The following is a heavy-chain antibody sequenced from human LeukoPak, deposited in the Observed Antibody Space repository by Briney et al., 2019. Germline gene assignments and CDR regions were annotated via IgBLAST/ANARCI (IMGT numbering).Heavy chain of an antibody. J-gene: IGHJ6*03. Sequence: PGGSLRLSCAASGFTFSSYEMNWVRQAPGKGLEWVSYISSSGSTIYYAGSVKGRFTISRDNAKNSLYLQMNSLRAEDTAVYYCARVGWKYYYYMDVWGKGTTVTVSS. CDR1: GFTFSSYE. CDR3: ARVGWKYYYYMDV. CDR2: ISSSGSTI. D-gene: IGHD1-1*01. V-gene: IGHV3-48*03.